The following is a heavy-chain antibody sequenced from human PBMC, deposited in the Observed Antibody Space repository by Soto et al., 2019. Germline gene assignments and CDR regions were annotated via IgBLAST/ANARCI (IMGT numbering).Heavy chain of an antibody. CDR1: GFTFSDYW. V-gene: IGHV3-74*01. Sequence: PGGSLRLSCAASGFTFSDYWMNWIRQAQGKGLVWFSRINSDGTITNYADSVKGRFTISRDNANNTLFLQMNSLRAEDTALYYYAKDIAAAGSIFYYYYGMDVWGQGTTVTVSS. J-gene: IGHJ6*02. D-gene: IGHD6-13*01. CDR2: INSDGTIT. CDR3: AKDIAAAGSIFYYYYGMDV.